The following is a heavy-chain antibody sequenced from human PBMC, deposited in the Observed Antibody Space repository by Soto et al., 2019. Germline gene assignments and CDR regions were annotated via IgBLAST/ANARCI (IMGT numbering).Heavy chain of an antibody. V-gene: IGHV1-69*01. CDR1: GGTFSSYA. D-gene: IGHD2-2*01. CDR3: ARIVVPAAREHYYYGMDL. CDR2: IIPIFGTA. Sequence: QVQLVQSGAEVKKPGSSVKVSCKASGGTFSSYAISWVRQAPGQGLAWMGGIIPIFGTANYAQKFQGRVRITADESTSTAYMELSTLRSEDTAVYYCARIVVPAAREHYYYGMDLWGQGTTVTVSS. J-gene: IGHJ6*02.